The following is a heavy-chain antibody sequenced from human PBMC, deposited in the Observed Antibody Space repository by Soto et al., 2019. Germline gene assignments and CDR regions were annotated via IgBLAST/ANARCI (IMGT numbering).Heavy chain of an antibody. CDR1: GYTFADYA. J-gene: IGHJ4*02. D-gene: IGHD3-3*01. CDR3: AREHDFWINYSVDS. Sequence: QVQHVQSGAEVKRPGASVKVSCEASGYTFADYAIQWVRQAPGQRLEWMGWINVATGNTKSSQKFQGRGTITRDTSARTASMEFSSLRSEDTAVYYCAREHDFWINYSVDSWGQGTLVTVSS. V-gene: IGHV1-3*01. CDR2: INVATGNT.